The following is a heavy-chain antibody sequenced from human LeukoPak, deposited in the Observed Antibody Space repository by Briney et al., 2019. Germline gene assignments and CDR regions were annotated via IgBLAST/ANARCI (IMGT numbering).Heavy chain of an antibody. Sequence: ASVKVSCKASGFTFRSYGIDWVRQAPGQGLEWLGWSILFNDHTNSAQKLQGRVTVTTDTSTTTAYLELRSLRSDDTAVYFCSRRHFSGDDDYWGQGTLVTVSS. D-gene: IGHD2-15*01. CDR1: GFTFRSYG. J-gene: IGHJ4*02. V-gene: IGHV1-18*01. CDR3: SRRHFSGDDDY. CDR2: SILFNDHT.